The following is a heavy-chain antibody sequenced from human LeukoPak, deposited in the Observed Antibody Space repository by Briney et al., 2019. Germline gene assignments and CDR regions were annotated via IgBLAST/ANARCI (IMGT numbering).Heavy chain of an antibody. Sequence: SVKVSCKASGGTFSSYAISWVRQAPGQGLEWMGGIIPIFGTANYAQKFQGRVTITADESTSTAHMELSSLRSEDTAVYYCAKNMVRGYRLGHNWFDPWGQGTLVTVSS. V-gene: IGHV1-69*13. CDR3: AKNMVRGYRLGHNWFDP. CDR2: IIPIFGTA. J-gene: IGHJ5*02. CDR1: GGTFSSYA. D-gene: IGHD3-10*01.